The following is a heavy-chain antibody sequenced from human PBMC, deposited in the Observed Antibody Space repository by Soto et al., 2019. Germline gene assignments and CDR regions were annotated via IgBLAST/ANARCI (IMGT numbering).Heavy chain of an antibody. CDR1: GFTFSSYA. Sequence: GESLKISCAASGFTFSSYAMSWVRQAPGKGLEWVSAISGSGGSTYYADSVKGRFTISRDNSKNTLYLQMNSLRAEDTAVYYCAKVGAGTSDYWGQGTLVTVSS. D-gene: IGHD1-1*01. CDR3: AKVGAGTSDY. CDR2: ISGSGGST. V-gene: IGHV3-23*01. J-gene: IGHJ4*02.